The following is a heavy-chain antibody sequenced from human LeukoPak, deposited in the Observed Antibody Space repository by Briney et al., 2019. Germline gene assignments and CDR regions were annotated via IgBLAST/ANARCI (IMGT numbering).Heavy chain of an antibody. Sequence: PGGSLRLSCAASGFTFSSYAMNWVRQAPGKGLEWVSAISGSGGSTYYADSVKGRFTISRDNSKNTLYLQMNSLRAEDTAVYYCAKYRGLRLYYFDYWGQGTLVTVSS. CDR1: GFTFSSYA. J-gene: IGHJ4*02. CDR2: ISGSGGST. V-gene: IGHV3-23*01. CDR3: AKYRGLRLYYFDY. D-gene: IGHD5-12*01.